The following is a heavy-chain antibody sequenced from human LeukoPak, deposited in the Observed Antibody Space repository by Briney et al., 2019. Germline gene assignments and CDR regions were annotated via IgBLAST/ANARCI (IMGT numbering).Heavy chain of an antibody. CDR3: ARRYFDY. CDR1: GFNFSSYW. V-gene: IGHV3-7*01. CDR2: IKQDGSEK. Sequence: PGGSLRLSCAASGFNFSSYWMSWVRQAPGKGLEWVANIKQDGSEKYYVASVKGRFTISRDNAKNSLYLQMNSLRAEDTAVCYCARRYFDYWGQGTLVTVSS. J-gene: IGHJ4*02.